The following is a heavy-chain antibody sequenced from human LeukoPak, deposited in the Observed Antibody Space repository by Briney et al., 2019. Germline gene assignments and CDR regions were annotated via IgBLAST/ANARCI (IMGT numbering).Heavy chain of an antibody. V-gene: IGHV3-21*01. D-gene: IGHD5-24*01. CDR3: ARGRPQVAEMATITDY. CDR2: ISSSSSYI. J-gene: IGHJ4*02. CDR1: GFTFSSYS. Sequence: GGSLRLSCAASGFTFSSYSMNWVRQAPGKGLEWVSSISSSSSYIYYADSVKGRFTISRDNAKNSLYLQMNSLRAEDTAVYYCARGRPQVAEMATITDYWGQGTLVTVSS.